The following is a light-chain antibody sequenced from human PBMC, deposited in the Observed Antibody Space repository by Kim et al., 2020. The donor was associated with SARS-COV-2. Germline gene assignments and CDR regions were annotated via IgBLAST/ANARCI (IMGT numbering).Light chain of an antibody. CDR2: GAS. CDR1: QSVSSNS. CDR3: QYYVSSLIT. Sequence: EIVLTQSPGTLSLSPGERATLSCRASQSVSSNSLAWYQQKGGQAPRLLIYGASNSATGIPDRFSGRGSATDFTLTISRLDPEDFALYYCQYYVSSLITFGQGTRLEIK. J-gene: IGKJ5*01. V-gene: IGKV3-20*01.